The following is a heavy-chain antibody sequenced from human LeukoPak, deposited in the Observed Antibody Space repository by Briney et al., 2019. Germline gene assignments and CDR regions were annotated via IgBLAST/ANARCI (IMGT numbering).Heavy chain of an antibody. CDR2: IYSDGRT. J-gene: IGHJ4*02. CDR3: ARESNSGYYLSY. Sequence: PGGSLRLSCAASGFTVSSNYMSWVRQAPGKGLEWVSVIYSDGRTFYADSVKGGFTISRDNSKNTLNLQMNSLRAEDTAVYYCARESNSGYYLSYWGQGTLVTVSS. CDR1: GFTVSSNY. V-gene: IGHV3-66*01. D-gene: IGHD3-22*01.